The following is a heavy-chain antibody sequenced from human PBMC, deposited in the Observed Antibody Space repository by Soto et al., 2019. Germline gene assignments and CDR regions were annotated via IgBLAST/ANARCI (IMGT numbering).Heavy chain of an antibody. D-gene: IGHD5-18*01. Sequence: ASVKVSCKASGYTFTSYDINWVRQATGQGLEWMGWMNPNSGNTGYAQKFQGRVTMTRNTSISTAHMELSSLRSEDTAVYYCARGFDTWIQLWSQPPYYFDYWGQGTLVTVSS. V-gene: IGHV1-8*01. J-gene: IGHJ4*02. CDR2: MNPNSGNT. CDR1: GYTFTSYD. CDR3: ARGFDTWIQLWSQPPYYFDY.